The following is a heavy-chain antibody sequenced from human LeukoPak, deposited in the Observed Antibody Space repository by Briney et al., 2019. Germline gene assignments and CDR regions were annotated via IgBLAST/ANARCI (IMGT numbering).Heavy chain of an antibody. CDR2: IRGSSGST. CDR1: GFTLRNYD. D-gene: IGHD5-12*01. Sequence: GGSLRLSCAASGFTLRNYDINWVRQAPGKGLEWVSVIRGSSGSTYYADSVKGRFTISRDDSKNTLYLQMNSLRAEDTAVYYCAKEREYSGYEPLPNDYWGQGTLVTVSS. CDR3: AKEREYSGYEPLPNDY. J-gene: IGHJ4*02. V-gene: IGHV3-23*01.